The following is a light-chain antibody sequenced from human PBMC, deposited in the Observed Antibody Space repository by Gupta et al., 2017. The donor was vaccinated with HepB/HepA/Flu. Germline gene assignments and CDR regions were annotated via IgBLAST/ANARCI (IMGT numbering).Light chain of an antibody. CDR2: DVS. CDR1: SSDVGGYNY. CDR3: CSYAGSYTLV. V-gene: IGLV2-11*01. J-gene: IGLJ3*02. Sequence: HSALTHPRSVSGSPGPSVTISCTGTSSDVGGYNYVSWYQQHPGKAPKLMIYDVSKRPSGVPDRFSGSKSGNTASLTISGLQAEDEADYYCCSYAGSYTLVFGGGTKLTVL.